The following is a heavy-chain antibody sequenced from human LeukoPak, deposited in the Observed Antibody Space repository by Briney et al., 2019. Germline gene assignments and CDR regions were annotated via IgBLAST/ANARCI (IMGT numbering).Heavy chain of an antibody. J-gene: IGHJ5*02. V-gene: IGHV3-48*04. CDR3: ARAMRSGYEKDWFDP. CDR2: IGSSTSAI. CDR1: GFTFSSYW. Sequence: GGSLRLSCAASGFTFSSYWMHWVRQAPGKGLEWVSYIGSSTSAIYYADSVKGRFTISRDNARNSLYLQMNSLRAEDTAVYYCARAMRSGYEKDWFDPWGQGTLVTVSS. D-gene: IGHD5-12*01.